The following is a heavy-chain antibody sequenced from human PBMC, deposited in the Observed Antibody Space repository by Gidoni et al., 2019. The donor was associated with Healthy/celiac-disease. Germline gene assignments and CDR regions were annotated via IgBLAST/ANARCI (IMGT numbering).Heavy chain of an antibody. J-gene: IGHJ3*02. CDR2: IYYSGST. V-gene: IGHV4-59*01. CDR1: GGSISRYY. CDR3: ARTLTGTGAFDI. D-gene: IGHD3-9*01. Sequence: QVQLQESGPGLVKPSETLSLTCTVSGGSISRYYWSWIRQPPGKGLEWIGYIYYSGSTNYNPSLKSRVTISVDTSKNQFSLKLSSVTAADTAVYYCARTLTGTGAFDIWGQGTMVTVSS.